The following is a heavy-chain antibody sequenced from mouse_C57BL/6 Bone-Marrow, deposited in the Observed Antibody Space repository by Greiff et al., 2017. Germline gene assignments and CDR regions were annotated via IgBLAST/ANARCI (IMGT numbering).Heavy chain of an antibody. CDR1: GFTFSDAW. CDR3: TRLRRGGYFDY. D-gene: IGHD2-4*01. J-gene: IGHJ2*01. Sequence: EVQLVESGGGLVQPGGSMKLSCAASGFTFSDAWMDWVRQSPEKGLEWVAEIRNKANNHATYYAESVKGRFTISRDDSKSSVYLQMNSLRAEDTGIYYCTRLRRGGYFDYWGQGTTLTVSS. CDR2: IRNKANNHAT. V-gene: IGHV6-6*01.